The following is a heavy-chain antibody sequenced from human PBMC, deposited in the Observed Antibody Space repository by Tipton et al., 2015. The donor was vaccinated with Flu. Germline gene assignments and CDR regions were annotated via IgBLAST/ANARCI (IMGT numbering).Heavy chain of an antibody. J-gene: IGHJ4*02. CDR2: ISASGTTI. V-gene: IGHV3-48*03. CDR1: GFTFSSYE. Sequence: SLRLSCAASGFTFSSYEMDWVRQAPGKGLEWVSYISASGTTIYYSDSVKGRFTVSRDYSENTLFLQMNGLRAEDTAVYYCAKVIPEIVSGLDYWGQGTLVTVSS. D-gene: IGHD5/OR15-5a*01. CDR3: AKVIPEIVSGLDY.